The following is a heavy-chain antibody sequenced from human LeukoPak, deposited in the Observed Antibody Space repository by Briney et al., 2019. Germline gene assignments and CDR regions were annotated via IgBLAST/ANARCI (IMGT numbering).Heavy chain of an antibody. Sequence: GGSLRLSCAASGFTFSSYGMSWVRQAPGRGLEWVSEIYSDGRTYYAASVKGRFSISRDNSKNSLYLQMNSLRAEDTAVYYCARSSRELRGYAPWEVMPPFDYWGQGTLVTVSS. J-gene: IGHJ4*02. CDR2: IYSDGRT. CDR3: ARSSRELRGYAPWEVMPPFDY. D-gene: IGHD4-23*01. V-gene: IGHV3-66*01. CDR1: GFTFSSYG.